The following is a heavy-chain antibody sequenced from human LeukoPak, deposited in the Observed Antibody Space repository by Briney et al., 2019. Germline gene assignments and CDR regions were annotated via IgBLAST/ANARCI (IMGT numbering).Heavy chain of an antibody. D-gene: IGHD3-22*01. CDR2: INHSGST. CDR1: GGSFSGYY. CDR3: ARESGYYYDSSGYHGAFDI. V-gene: IGHV4-34*01. Sequence: SETLSLTCAVYGGSFSGYYWSWIRQPPGKGLEWIGEINHSGSTNYNPSLKSRVTISVDTSKSQFSLKLSSVTAADTAVYYCARESGYYYDSSGYHGAFDIWGQGTMVTVSS. J-gene: IGHJ3*02.